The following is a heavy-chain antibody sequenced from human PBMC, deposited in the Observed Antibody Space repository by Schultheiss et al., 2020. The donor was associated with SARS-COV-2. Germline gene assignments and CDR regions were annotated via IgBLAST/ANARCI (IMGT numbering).Heavy chain of an antibody. CDR2: IKSKTDGGTT. J-gene: IGHJ4*02. CDR1: GFTFSNAW. V-gene: IGHV3-15*01. CDR3: TRDLSSSWYGVDY. D-gene: IGHD6-13*01. Sequence: GGSLRLSCAASGFTFSNAWMSWVRQAPGKGLEWVGRIKSKTDGGTTDYAAPVKGRFTISRDDSKNTLYLQMNSLKTEDTAVYYCTRDLSSSWYGVDYWGQGTLGTGSS.